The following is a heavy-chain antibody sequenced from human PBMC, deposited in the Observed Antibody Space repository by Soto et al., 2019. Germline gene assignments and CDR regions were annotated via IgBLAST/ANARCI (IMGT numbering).Heavy chain of an antibody. CDR2: INKDGIEK. J-gene: IGHJ4*02. D-gene: IGHD2-15*01. CDR1: GLTFSGSW. V-gene: IGHV3-7*01. CDR3: ARAGVAIAATPWD. Sequence: GGSLRLSCAASGLTFSGSWMTWVRKAQGKGLEWVAKINKDGIEKNYVDLVKGRFTISRDNAKNSLVLQMNSLRAEDTAVYYCARAGVAIAATPWDWGQGTLVTVSS.